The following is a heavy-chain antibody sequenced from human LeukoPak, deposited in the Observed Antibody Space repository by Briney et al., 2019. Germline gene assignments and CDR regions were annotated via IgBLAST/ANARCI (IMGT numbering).Heavy chain of an antibody. V-gene: IGHV1-8*01. CDR2: MNPNSGNT. CDR3: ARGGDFWSGPDY. Sequence: ASVTVSCKASGYTFTSYDINWVRQAPGQGLEWMGWMNPNSGNTGYAQKFQGRVTMTRNTSISTAYMELSSLRSEDTAVYYCARGGDFWSGPDYWGQGTLATVSS. D-gene: IGHD3-3*01. CDR1: GYTFTSYD. J-gene: IGHJ4*02.